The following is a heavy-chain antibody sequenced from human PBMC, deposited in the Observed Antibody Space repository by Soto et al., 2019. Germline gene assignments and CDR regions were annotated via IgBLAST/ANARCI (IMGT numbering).Heavy chain of an antibody. CDR2: ISNDGNNN. Sequence: QVQPVESGGGVVQPGRSLRLSCVVSGFTFRSYAMHWVRQAPGKGLEWVAVISNDGNNNYHADSVKGRFTISRDNSKNTLYLHMDSLRAEDTALYYCSRFVGYGGSEYYFDNWGQGIHVIGST. CDR3: SRFVGYGGSEYYFDN. D-gene: IGHD5-12*01. CDR1: GFTFRSYA. V-gene: IGHV3-30-3*02. J-gene: IGHJ4*02.